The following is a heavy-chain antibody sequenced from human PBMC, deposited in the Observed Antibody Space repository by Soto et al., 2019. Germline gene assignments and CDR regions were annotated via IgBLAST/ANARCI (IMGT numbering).Heavy chain of an antibody. CDR1: GFTFSDNS. CDR2: ISSTGTYI. CDR3: ARQRGGREGDY. V-gene: IGHV3-21*01. J-gene: IGHJ4*02. D-gene: IGHD1-26*01. Sequence: EVQLVESGGGLVKPGGSLRLSCAASGFTFSDNSMKWVRQAPGRGLEWVSSISSTGTYIFYADSVKGRFTISRDNAKNSLYLQMNSLRAEDTAIYYCARQRGGREGDYWGQGTLVIVSS.